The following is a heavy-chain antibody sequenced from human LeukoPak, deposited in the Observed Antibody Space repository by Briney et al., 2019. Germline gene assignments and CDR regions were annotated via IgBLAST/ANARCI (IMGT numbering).Heavy chain of an antibody. Sequence: ASVKVSCKVSGYTLTELSMHWVRQAPGKGLEWMGGFDPEDGETIYAQKFQGRVTMTEDTSTDTAYMELSSLRSEDTAVYYCATIASHGFWSGEMNYYYYYMDVWGKGTTVTVSS. CDR1: GYTLTELS. CDR2: FDPEDGET. J-gene: IGHJ6*03. D-gene: IGHD3-3*01. V-gene: IGHV1-24*01. CDR3: ATIASHGFWSGEMNYYYYYMDV.